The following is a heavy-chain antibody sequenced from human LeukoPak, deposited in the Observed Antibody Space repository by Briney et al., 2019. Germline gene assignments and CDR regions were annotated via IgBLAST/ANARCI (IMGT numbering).Heavy chain of an antibody. J-gene: IGHJ4*02. V-gene: IGHV1-2*02. D-gene: IGHD6-13*01. Sequence: ASVKVSCKASGYTFTSYYMHWVRQAPGQGLEWMGWINPNSGGTNYAQKFQGRVTMTRDTSISTAYMELSRLRSDDTAVYYCARTYSSSWSYCDSWGQGALVTVSS. CDR3: ARTYSSSWSYCDS. CDR2: INPNSGGT. CDR1: GYTFTSYY.